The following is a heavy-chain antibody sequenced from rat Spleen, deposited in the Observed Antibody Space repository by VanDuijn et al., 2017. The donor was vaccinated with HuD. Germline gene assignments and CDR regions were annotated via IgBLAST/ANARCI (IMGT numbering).Heavy chain of an antibody. CDR2: ISSGGST. V-gene: IGHV2S12*01. CDR3: IRESLPGYNSHWFVY. Sequence: QVQVKESGPGLVQPSQTLSLTCTVSGFSLTSNGVSWVRQTPGKCLEWIAAISSGGSTYYNSALKSRLSISRDTSKSQVFLKMNSLQTEDTATYFCIRESLPGYNSHWFVYWGQGTLVTVSS. CDR1: GFSLTSNG. J-gene: IGHJ3*01. D-gene: IGHD1-4*01.